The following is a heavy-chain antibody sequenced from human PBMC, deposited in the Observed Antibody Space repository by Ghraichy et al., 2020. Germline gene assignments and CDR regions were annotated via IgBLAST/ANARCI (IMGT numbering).Heavy chain of an antibody. CDR1: GFTFSGSA. Sequence: GGSLRLSCAASGFTFSGSAMHWVRQASGKGLEWVGRIRSKANSYATAYAASVKGRFTISRDDSKNTAYLQMNSLKTEDTAVYYCTRRGADIGGYDSDYYYYYGMDVWGQGTTVTVSS. CDR2: IRSKANSYAT. J-gene: IGHJ6*02. D-gene: IGHD5-12*01. V-gene: IGHV3-73*01. CDR3: TRRGADIGGYDSDYYYYYGMDV.